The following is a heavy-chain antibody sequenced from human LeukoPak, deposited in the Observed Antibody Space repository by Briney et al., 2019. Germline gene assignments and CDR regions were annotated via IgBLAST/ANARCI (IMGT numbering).Heavy chain of an antibody. CDR1: GDSISSGNYS. V-gene: IGHV4-30-2*01. Sequence: KTSDTLSLTCVVSGDSISSGNYSWSWIRQPPGKGLEWIGYIFHTGSTFYNPSLKIRVTISADTSKNQFSLRLNSVTAADTAVYYCARELWFANAPGSWLDPWGQGTLVTVSS. D-gene: IGHD3-10*01. CDR2: IFHTGST. CDR3: ARELWFANAPGSWLDP. J-gene: IGHJ5*02.